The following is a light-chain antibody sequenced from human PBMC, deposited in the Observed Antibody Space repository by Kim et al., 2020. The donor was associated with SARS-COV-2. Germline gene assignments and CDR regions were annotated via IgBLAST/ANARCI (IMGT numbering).Light chain of an antibody. V-gene: IGLV3-19*01. J-gene: IGLJ3*02. CDR3: NSRESSGNHWM. Sequence: ALGQTGRITCQGDSLRTFYASWYQQKPGQAPVLVFCGKNNRPSGIPDRFSGSYSGNTASLTITAAQAEDEADYYCNSRESSGNHWMFGGGTKLTVL. CDR1: SLRTFY. CDR2: GKN.